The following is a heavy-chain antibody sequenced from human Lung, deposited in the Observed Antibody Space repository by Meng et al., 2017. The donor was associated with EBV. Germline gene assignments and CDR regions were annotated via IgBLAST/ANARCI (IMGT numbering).Heavy chain of an antibody. CDR1: GGSVSSGSYY. CDR2: IYYSGST. Sequence: QVQLQESGPGLVKPSETLSPTCTVSGGSVSSGSYYWSWIRQPPGKGLEWIGYIYYSGSTNYNPSLKSRVTISVDTSKNQFSLKLSSVTAADTAVYYCARFSSSKGLDYWGQGTLVTVSS. J-gene: IGHJ4*02. D-gene: IGHD4-11*01. V-gene: IGHV4-61*01. CDR3: ARFSSSKGLDY.